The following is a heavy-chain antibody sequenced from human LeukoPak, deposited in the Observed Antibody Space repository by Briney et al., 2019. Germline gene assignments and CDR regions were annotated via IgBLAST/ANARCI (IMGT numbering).Heavy chain of an antibody. CDR1: GGSFSGYY. CDR3: ARGSGFGYGTGSYYNWFDP. CDR2: ISHRGST. V-gene: IGHV4-34*01. Sequence: SSETLSLTCGVYGGSFSGYYWSWIRQPPGKGLEWIGEISHRGSTNYNPSLKSRLTLSVDTSKNQFSLKLSSVTAADTAVYYCARGSGFGYGTGSYYNWFDPWGQGTLVTVSS. J-gene: IGHJ5*02. D-gene: IGHD3-10*01.